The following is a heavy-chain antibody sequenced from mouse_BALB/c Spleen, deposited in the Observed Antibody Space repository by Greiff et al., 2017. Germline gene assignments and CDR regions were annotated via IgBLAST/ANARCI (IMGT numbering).Heavy chain of an antibody. D-gene: IGHD2-4*01. Sequence: EVMLVESGPGLVKPSQSLSLTCTVTGYSITSDYAWNWIRQFPGNKLEWMGYISYSGSTSYNPSLKSRISITRNTSKNQFFLQLNSVTTEDTATYYCARYYDYDVEYFDVWGAGTTVTVSS. CDR3: ARYYDYDVEYFDV. V-gene: IGHV3-2*02. J-gene: IGHJ1*01. CDR2: ISYSGST. CDR1: GYSITSDYA.